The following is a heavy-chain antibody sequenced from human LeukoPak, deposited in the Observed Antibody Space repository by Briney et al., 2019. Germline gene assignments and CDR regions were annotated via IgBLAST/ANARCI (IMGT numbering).Heavy chain of an antibody. V-gene: IGHV4-34*01. CDR2: INHSGST. CDR1: GGSFSGYY. D-gene: IGHD5-18*01. CDR3: ARDRDFGYSFDY. J-gene: IGHJ4*02. Sequence: SETLSLTCAVYGGSFSGYYWSWIRQPPGKGLEWIGEINHSGSTNYNPSLKSRVTISVDTSKNQFSLKLSSVTAADTAVYYCARDRDFGYSFDYWGQGTLVTVSS.